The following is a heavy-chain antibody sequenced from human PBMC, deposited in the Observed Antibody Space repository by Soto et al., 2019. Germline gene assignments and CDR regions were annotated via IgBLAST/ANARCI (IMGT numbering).Heavy chain of an antibody. Sequence: QVQLQESGPGLVKPSQTLSLTCTVSGGSISSGGYYWSWIRQHPGKGLEWIGYIYYSGSTYYNPSLTGRVTISVDTSKNQFSLKLSSVTAADTAVYYCTRDRGGYYYDSSGPFDYWGQGTLVTVSS. CDR1: GGSISSGGYY. CDR2: IYYSGST. CDR3: TRDRGGYYYDSSGPFDY. V-gene: IGHV4-31*03. D-gene: IGHD3-22*01. J-gene: IGHJ4*02.